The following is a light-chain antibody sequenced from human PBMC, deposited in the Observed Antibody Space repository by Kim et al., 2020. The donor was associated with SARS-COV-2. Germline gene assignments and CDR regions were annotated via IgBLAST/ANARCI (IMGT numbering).Light chain of an antibody. Sequence: KTVTISCTRSSGSIASNYVQWYQRRPGSAPTTVIYEDNQRPSGVPDRFSGSIDSSSNSASLTISGLKTEDEADYYCQSYDSSIDVVFGGGTQLTVL. V-gene: IGLV6-57*03. CDR3: QSYDSSIDVV. CDR1: SGSIASNY. CDR2: EDN. J-gene: IGLJ2*01.